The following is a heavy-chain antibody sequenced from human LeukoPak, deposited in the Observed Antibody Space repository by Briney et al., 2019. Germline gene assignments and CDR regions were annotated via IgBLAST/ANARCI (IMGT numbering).Heavy chain of an antibody. J-gene: IGHJ4*02. V-gene: IGHV4-39*01. D-gene: IGHD3-10*01. Sequence: PSETLSLTCTVSGGSISSSSYYWGWIRQPPGKGLEWIGSIYYSGGTYYNPSLKSRVTISIDTSKNQFSLKLNSVTAADTAVYYCARRHELLWFGDLLSIFDYWGQGTLVTVSS. CDR2: IYYSGGT. CDR1: GGSISSSSYY. CDR3: ARRHELLWFGDLLSIFDY.